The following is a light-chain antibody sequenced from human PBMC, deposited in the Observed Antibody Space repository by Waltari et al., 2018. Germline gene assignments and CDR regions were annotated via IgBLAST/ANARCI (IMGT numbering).Light chain of an antibody. Sequence: DIQMTQSPSTLSSSIGATVTLPCRASQRISSWLAWYQQKPGKAPKLLIYKASSLESGVPSRFSGSGSGTEFTLTISSLQPDDFATYYCQQYNSYSGTFGQGTKGEIK. CDR1: QRISSW. CDR2: KAS. V-gene: IGKV1-5*03. CDR3: QQYNSYSGT. J-gene: IGKJ1*01.